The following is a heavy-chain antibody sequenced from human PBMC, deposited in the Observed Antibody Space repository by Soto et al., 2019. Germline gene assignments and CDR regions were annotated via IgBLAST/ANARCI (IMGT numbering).Heavy chain of an antibody. CDR2: ISSTTNYI. CDR1: GFTFTRYS. Sequence: GGSLRLSCAASGFTFTRYSINFFRHSPGKGLEWVASISSTTNYIYYGESLKGRLTISRDNAKNSMYLQMNTLRAEDTAVYYCARESEDLSSNLDYWGQGTLVTVSS. CDR3: ARESEDLSSNLDY. V-gene: IGHV3-21*06. J-gene: IGHJ4*02.